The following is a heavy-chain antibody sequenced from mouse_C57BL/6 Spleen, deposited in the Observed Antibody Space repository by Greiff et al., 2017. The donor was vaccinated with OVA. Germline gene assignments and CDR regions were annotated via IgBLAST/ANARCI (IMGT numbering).Heavy chain of an antibody. V-gene: IGHV1-69*01. CDR1: GYTFTSYW. Sequence: VQLQQSGAELVMPGASVKLSCKASGYTFTSYWMHWVKQRPGQGLEWIGEIDPSDSYTNYNQKFKGKSTLTVDKSSSTAYMQLSSLTSEDSAVDYCARVYYDYPFAYWGQGTLVTVSA. J-gene: IGHJ3*01. CDR2: IDPSDSYT. CDR3: ARVYYDYPFAY. D-gene: IGHD2-4*01.